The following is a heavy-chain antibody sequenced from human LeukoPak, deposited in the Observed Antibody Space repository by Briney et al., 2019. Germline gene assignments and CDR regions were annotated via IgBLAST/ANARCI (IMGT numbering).Heavy chain of an antibody. CDR1: AYTFISYG. J-gene: IGHJ4*03. CDR2: ISAYNGNT. Sequence: ASVKVSCKASAYTFISYGITWVRQAPGQGLEWMGWISAYNGNTNYAQRVQGRVTMTTDTSTTTAYMELRSLRSDDTAVYYCARDYCSGGSCYFDYWGQGTLVTVSS. CDR3: ARDYCSGGSCYFDY. D-gene: IGHD2-15*01. V-gene: IGHV1-18*01.